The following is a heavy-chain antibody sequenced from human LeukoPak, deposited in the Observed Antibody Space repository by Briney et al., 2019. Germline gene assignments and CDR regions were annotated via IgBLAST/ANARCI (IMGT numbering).Heavy chain of an antibody. CDR3: ARGGGYGEKIDY. J-gene: IGHJ4*02. V-gene: IGHV3-23*01. Sequence: PGGTLRLSCAASGFTFSRHGMSWVRQAPGKGLEWVSGISATGAITYYADDVKGRFTFSRDNSKNPVNLQMNSLRGEDTALYYFARGGGYGEKIDYWGQGTLVTVSS. CDR2: ISATGAIT. D-gene: IGHD3-10*01. CDR1: GFTFSRHG.